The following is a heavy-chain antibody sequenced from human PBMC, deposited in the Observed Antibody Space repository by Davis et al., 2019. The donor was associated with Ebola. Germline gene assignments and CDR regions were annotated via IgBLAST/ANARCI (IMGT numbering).Heavy chain of an antibody. J-gene: IGHJ4*02. Sequence: GESLKISCTGSGYSSTSYWINWVRQMPGKGLEWMGRIDPSESYTNYSPSFQGHVTISADKSNNTAYLQWSSLKASDTAIYYCARGGEVGYFDWLLIGDYWGQGTLVTVSS. CDR1: GYSSTSYW. V-gene: IGHV5-10-1*01. CDR2: IDPSESYT. D-gene: IGHD3-9*01. CDR3: ARGGEVGYFDWLLIGDY.